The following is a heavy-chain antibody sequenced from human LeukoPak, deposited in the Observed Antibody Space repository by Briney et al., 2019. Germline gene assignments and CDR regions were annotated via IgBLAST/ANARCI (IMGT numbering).Heavy chain of an antibody. CDR3: ARPLPYYDFWSGYYSNMLAFDI. CDR2: IYYSGST. CDR1: GGSISSSSYY. D-gene: IGHD3-3*01. Sequence: PSETLSLTCTVSGGSISSSSYYWGWIRQPPGKGLEWIGSIYYSGSTYYNPSLKSRVTISVDTSKNQFSLKLSSVTAADTAVYYCARPLPYYDFWSGYYSNMLAFDIWGQGTMVTVSS. V-gene: IGHV4-39*01. J-gene: IGHJ3*02.